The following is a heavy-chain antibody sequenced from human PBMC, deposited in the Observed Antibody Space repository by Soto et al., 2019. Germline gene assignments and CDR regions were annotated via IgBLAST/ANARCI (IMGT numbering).Heavy chain of an antibody. J-gene: IGHJ6*02. V-gene: IGHV3-30*18. CDR3: AKGGSGNYLTYYYYYGMDV. CDR1: GFTFSSYG. D-gene: IGHD3-22*01. CDR2: ISYDGNNK. Sequence: LRFSCAASGFTFSSYGMHWVRQAPGKGLEWVAVISYDGNNKYYADSVKGRFTISRDNSKNTVYLEMNNLRAEDTAMYYCAKGGSGNYLTYYYYYGMDVWGQGTTVTVSS.